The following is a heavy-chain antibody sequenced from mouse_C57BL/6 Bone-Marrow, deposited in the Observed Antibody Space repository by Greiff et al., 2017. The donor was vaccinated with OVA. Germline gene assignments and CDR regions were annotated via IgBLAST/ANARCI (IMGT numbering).Heavy chain of an antibody. CDR1: GFTFSDYG. Sequence: EVKLVESGGGLVKPGGSLKLSCAASGFTFSDYGMHWVRQAPEKGLEWVAYISSGSSTIYYADTVKGRFTISRDNAKNTLFLQMTSLRSEDTAMYYCARTLTTVVAGDYWGQGTTLTVSS. CDR3: ARTLTTVVAGDY. CDR2: ISSGSSTI. J-gene: IGHJ2*01. V-gene: IGHV5-17*01. D-gene: IGHD1-1*01.